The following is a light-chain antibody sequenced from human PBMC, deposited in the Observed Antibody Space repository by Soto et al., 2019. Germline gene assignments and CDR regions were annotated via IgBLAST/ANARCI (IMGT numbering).Light chain of an antibody. CDR3: DSYTRTSILRV. V-gene: IGLV2-14*01. J-gene: IGLJ2*01. Sequence: QSALTQPASVSGSPGQSITISCTGTRSDIGGYNYVSWYQQHPGKAPKLMIYDVSNRPSGVSNRFSGSKSGNTASLTISGLQAEDEADYYCDSYTRTSILRVFGGGTKLTVL. CDR1: RSDIGGYNY. CDR2: DVS.